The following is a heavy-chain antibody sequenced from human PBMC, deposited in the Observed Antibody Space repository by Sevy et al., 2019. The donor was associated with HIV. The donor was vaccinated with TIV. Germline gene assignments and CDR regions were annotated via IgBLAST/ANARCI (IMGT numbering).Heavy chain of an antibody. CDR2: IKQDGSES. V-gene: IGHV3-7*01. CDR3: AIDSGTTETGRYFDL. J-gene: IGHJ2*01. D-gene: IGHD1-7*01. CDR1: GFTLSNYW. Sequence: GGSLRLSCAASGFTLSNYWMTWFRQAPGKGLERVANIKQDGSESYYVDSVKGRFTISRDTAKNSLYLQMNILRAEDTAVYYCAIDSGTTETGRYFDLWGRGTLVTVSS.